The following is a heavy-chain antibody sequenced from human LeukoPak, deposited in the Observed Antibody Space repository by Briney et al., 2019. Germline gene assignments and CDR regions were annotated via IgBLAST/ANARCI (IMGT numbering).Heavy chain of an antibody. D-gene: IGHD3-22*01. J-gene: IGHJ2*01. Sequence: PSETLSLTCTVSGGSISSGSYYWSWIRQPAGKGLEWIGRIYTSGSTNYNPSLKSRVTISVDTSKNQFSLKLSSVTAADTAVYYCARGASTKTDYYDSSNRIGYLDLWGRGTLVTVSS. V-gene: IGHV4-61*02. CDR2: IYTSGST. CDR1: GGSISSGSYY. CDR3: ARGASTKTDYYDSSNRIGYLDL.